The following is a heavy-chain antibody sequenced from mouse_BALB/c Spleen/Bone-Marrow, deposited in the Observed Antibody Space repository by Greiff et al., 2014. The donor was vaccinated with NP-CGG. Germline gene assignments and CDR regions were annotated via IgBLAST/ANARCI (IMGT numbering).Heavy chain of an antibody. CDR3: ARVYYGNLDY. J-gene: IGHJ2*01. V-gene: IGHV1-80*01. Sequence: VKLMESGAELVRPGSSVKISCKASGYAFSNFWMNWVKQRPGQGPEWIGQIHPGDGDTNNNGKFKGKATLTTDKSSSTAYMQLSSLSSEDSAVYFCARVYYGNLDYWGQGTTLTVSS. D-gene: IGHD2-1*01. CDR1: GYAFSNFW. CDR2: IHPGDGDT.